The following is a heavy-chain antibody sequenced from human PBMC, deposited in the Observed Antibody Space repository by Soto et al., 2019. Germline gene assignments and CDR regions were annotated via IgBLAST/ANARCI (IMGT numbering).Heavy chain of an antibody. Sequence: QVQLVQSGAEVKKPGASVKVSCKASGYIFTNYYIHWVRQAPGQGLEWMAIINPLPTSGSTNYAQEFRGRVTVTRDTSTSTVYMELSSLRSDDTAIYYCARDLAAAAYWSQGTLVTVSS. CDR2: INPLPTSGST. D-gene: IGHD6-13*01. CDR1: GYIFTNYY. J-gene: IGHJ4*02. CDR3: ARDLAAAAY. V-gene: IGHV1-46*01.